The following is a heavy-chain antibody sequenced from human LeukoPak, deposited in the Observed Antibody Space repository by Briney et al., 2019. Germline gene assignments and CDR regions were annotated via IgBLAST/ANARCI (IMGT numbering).Heavy chain of an antibody. CDR1: GFTFTSSA. CDR3: AAGYSRSDYYGMDV. Sequence: GASVKVSCKASGFTFTSSAMQWVRQARGQRLEWIGWIVVGSGNTNYAQKFQERVTITRDMSTSTAYMELSSLRSEDTAVYYCAAGYSRSDYYGMDVWGQGTTVTVSS. D-gene: IGHD6-13*01. J-gene: IGHJ6*02. V-gene: IGHV1-58*02. CDR2: IVVGSGNT.